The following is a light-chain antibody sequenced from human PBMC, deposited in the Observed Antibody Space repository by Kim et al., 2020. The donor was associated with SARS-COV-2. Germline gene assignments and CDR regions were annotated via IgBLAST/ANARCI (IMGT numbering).Light chain of an antibody. CDR3: QVWDSSSDHVV. Sequence: SYELTQPPSVSVAPGETANIACGGNNIGSKSVHWYQQMPGQAPVLVIYYDSDRPSGIPERFSGSNSGITATLTISRVEAGDEADYYCQVWDSSSDHVVFGGGTQLTVL. CDR2: YDS. V-gene: IGLV3-21*04. J-gene: IGLJ2*01. CDR1: NIGSKS.